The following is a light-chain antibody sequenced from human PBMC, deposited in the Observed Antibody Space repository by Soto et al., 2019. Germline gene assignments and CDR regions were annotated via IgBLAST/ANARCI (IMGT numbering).Light chain of an antibody. CDR3: SSYTSSSTLYV. CDR2: DVN. V-gene: IGLV2-14*01. Sequence: QSVLTQPASVSGSPGQSITISCTGTRSYVGGYNYVSWYQQHPGKAPKLMIYDVNNRPSGVSNRFSGSKSGNTASLTISGLQTEDEADYYCSSYTSSSTLYVFGTGTKVTVL. CDR1: RSYVGGYNY. J-gene: IGLJ1*01.